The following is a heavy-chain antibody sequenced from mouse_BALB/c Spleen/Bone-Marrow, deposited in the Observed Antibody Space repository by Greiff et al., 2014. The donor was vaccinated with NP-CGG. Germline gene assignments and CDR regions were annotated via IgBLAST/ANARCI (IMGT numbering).Heavy chain of an antibody. CDR1: GYTFTSYI. Sequence: VQLKESGPELVKPGASVKMSCKASGYTFTSYIMHWVKQKPGQGLEWIGYINPYNDGTKYNEKFKGKATLTSDKSSSTAYMELSSLTSEDSAVYYCARRWLPYAMGYWGRGTSVTVSS. D-gene: IGHD2-3*01. CDR2: INPYNDGT. V-gene: IGHV1-14*01. J-gene: IGHJ4*01. CDR3: ARRWLPYAMGY.